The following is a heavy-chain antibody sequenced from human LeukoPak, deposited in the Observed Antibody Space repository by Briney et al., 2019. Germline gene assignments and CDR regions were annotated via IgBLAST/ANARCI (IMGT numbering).Heavy chain of an antibody. CDR1: GFTFSSYW. Sequence: GGSLRLSSAASGFTFSSYWMSWVRQAPGKGLEWVANIKQDGSEKYYVDSVKGRFTISRDNAKNSLYLQMHSLRAEDTAVDYCARVLGAHIFVVVPAAIGLDYWGQGTLVTVSS. CDR2: IKQDGSEK. V-gene: IGHV3-7*03. D-gene: IGHD2-2*01. J-gene: IGHJ4*02. CDR3: ARVLGAHIFVVVPAAIGLDY.